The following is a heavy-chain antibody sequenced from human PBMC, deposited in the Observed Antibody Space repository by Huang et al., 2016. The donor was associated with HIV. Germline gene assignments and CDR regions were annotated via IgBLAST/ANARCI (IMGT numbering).Heavy chain of an antibody. J-gene: IGHJ4*02. CDR3: ARLPGSITMIRGVITDPY. V-gene: IGHV4-39*01. CDR1: GGSIRSDNYY. D-gene: IGHD3-10*01. Sequence: QLQLQESGPGLVKPSETLSLTCTVSGGSIRSDNYYWGWIRQPPGKGLEWIGGIYYSGRTYYNPSLKSRVTITVDMAKNQFALKMRSVTAADTAVYYCARLPGSITMIRGVITDPYWGQGTLVTVSS. CDR2: IYYSGRT.